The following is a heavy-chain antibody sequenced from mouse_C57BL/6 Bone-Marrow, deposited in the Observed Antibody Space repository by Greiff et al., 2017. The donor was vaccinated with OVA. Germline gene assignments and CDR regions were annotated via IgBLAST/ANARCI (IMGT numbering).Heavy chain of an antibody. CDR1: GFNIKDDY. V-gene: IGHV14-4*01. D-gene: IGHD2-4*01. CDR2: IDPENGDT. Sequence: EVQLQQSGAELVRPGASVKLSCTASGFNIKDDYMHWVKQRPEQGLEWIGWIDPENGDTEYASQFQGKATITADTSSNTAYLQLSSLTSEDTAVYYCTTYYDYDFDYWGQGTTLTVSS. J-gene: IGHJ2*01. CDR3: TTYYDYDFDY.